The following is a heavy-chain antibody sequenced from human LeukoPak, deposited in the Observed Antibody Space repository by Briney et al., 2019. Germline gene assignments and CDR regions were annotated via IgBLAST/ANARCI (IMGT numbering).Heavy chain of an antibody. J-gene: IGHJ4*02. V-gene: IGHV4-39*01. CDR1: GGSISSRSYY. Sequence: SETLSLTCTVSGGSISSRSYYWGWIRQPPGKGLEWIGSVYYSGSTYYNPSLQSRVTISVDTSKNQFSLQLSSVTAADTAVYYCARQTWGGNYHPYYFDYWGQGTLVPLSS. D-gene: IGHD1-26*01. CDR2: VYYSGST. CDR3: ARQTWGGNYHPYYFDY.